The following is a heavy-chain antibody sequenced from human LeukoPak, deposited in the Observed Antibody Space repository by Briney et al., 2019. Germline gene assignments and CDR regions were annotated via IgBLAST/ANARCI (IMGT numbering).Heavy chain of an antibody. D-gene: IGHD2-2*01. J-gene: IGHJ5*02. V-gene: IGHV4-39*01. CDR3: ARHGIVVVPAGRFNWFDP. CDR1: GGSISSSYYY. Sequence: SETLSLTCTVSGGSISSSYYYWGWIRQPPGKGLEWIGSIYSSGSTYYNPSLKSRVTISVDTSKNQFSLKLSSVTAADTAVYYCARHGIVVVPAGRFNWFDPWGQGTLVTVSS. CDR2: IYSSGST.